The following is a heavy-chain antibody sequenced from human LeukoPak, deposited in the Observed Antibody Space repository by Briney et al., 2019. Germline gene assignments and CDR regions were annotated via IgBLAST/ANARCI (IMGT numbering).Heavy chain of an antibody. J-gene: IGHJ4*02. D-gene: IGHD2-15*01. CDR2: ISTGSNTL. CDR3: ARGAGSLDS. V-gene: IGHV3-48*01. Sequence: GRSLRLSCAASGFTFRIYAMNWVRQSPGMGLEWVSYISTGSNTLYYAQSVKGRFTISRDDAKNSVYLQMDSLRADDTAVYYCARGAGSLDSWGQGTRVTVSS. CDR1: GFTFRIYA.